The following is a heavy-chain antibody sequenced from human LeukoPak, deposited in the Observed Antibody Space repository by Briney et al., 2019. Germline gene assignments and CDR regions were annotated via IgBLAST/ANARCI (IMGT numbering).Heavy chain of an antibody. V-gene: IGHV4-59*01. J-gene: IGHJ6*03. CDR1: GGSISSYY. CDR2: IYYSGST. D-gene: IGHD3-3*01. Sequence: SETLSLTCTVSGGSISSYYWSWIRQPPGKGLEWIGYIYYSGSTNYNPSLKSRVTISVDTSKNQFSLKLSSVTAADTAVYYCASHTYYDFWSGYWAMDVWGKGATVTVSS. CDR3: ASHTYYDFWSGYWAMDV.